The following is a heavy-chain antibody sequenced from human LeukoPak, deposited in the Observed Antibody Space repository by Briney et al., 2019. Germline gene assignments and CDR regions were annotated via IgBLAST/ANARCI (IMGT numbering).Heavy chain of an antibody. CDR1: GYTSTVHY. V-gene: IGHV1-2*06. D-gene: IGHD1-1*01. CDR2: INPTTGVA. J-gene: IGHJ6*03. Sequence: ASVNVSSKTSGYTSTVHYMNWVRQAPGQGLEWMGRINPTTGVANYAQKFQGRITVTRDTSINTAYMELSSLRSDDTAVYYCARLDRNYYYLDVWGQGTTVTVSS. CDR3: ARLDRNYYYLDV.